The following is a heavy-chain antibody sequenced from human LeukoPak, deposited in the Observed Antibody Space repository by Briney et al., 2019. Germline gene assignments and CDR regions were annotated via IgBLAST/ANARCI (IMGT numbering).Heavy chain of an antibody. D-gene: IGHD1-26*01. CDR3: AKDRRVGDFPYYYYYMDV. CDR2: ISNSDSTI. Sequence: GGSLRLSCAASGFTFSSYEMHWVRQAPGKGLEWVSYISNSDSTIYYADSVKGRFTISRDNAKNSLYLQMNSLRGEDTAVYYCAKDRRVGDFPYYYYYMDVWGKGTTVTVSS. V-gene: IGHV3-48*03. J-gene: IGHJ6*03. CDR1: GFTFSSYE.